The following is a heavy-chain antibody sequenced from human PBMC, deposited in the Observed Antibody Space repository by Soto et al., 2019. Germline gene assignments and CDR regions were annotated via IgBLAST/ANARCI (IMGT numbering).Heavy chain of an antibody. CDR2: ISAYNGNT. J-gene: IGHJ4*02. V-gene: IGHV1-18*01. CDR1: GYTFTGYG. D-gene: IGHD3-10*01. Sequence: ASVKGYCKSSGYTFTGYGISWVGQAPGHGLEWMGWISAYNGNTNYAQKLQGRVTMTTDTSTSTAYMELRSLRSDDTAVYYCARSSITMVRGVIFPFDYWGQGTLVTVSS. CDR3: ARSSITMVRGVIFPFDY.